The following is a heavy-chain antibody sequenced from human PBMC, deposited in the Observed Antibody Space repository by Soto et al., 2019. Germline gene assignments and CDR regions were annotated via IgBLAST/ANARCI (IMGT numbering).Heavy chain of an antibody. J-gene: IGHJ6*02. V-gene: IGHV3-23*01. CDR2: ISGPGDTT. D-gene: IGHD1-1*01. CDR3: ALALERRSLYGLDV. CDR1: RITFSIYA. Sequence: GGSLRLSCAASRITFSIYAMSWVRPAPGKGLEWVSGISGPGDTTYYTDSVQGRFTISRDNSKNSLYLQMNSLRAEDTAVYYCALALERRSLYGLDVWGQGTTVTVSS.